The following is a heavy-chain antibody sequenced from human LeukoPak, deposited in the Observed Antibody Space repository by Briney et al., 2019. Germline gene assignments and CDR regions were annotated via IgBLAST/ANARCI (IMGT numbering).Heavy chain of an antibody. CDR2: IRASSNFI. V-gene: IGHV3-21*01. CDR1: GFTFSTHS. D-gene: IGHD2-2*01. J-gene: IGHJ4*02. CDR3: ARPATGYCSSAGCHWDS. Sequence: GGSLRLSCAASGFTFSTHSMYWVRQAPGKGLEWVSSIRASSNFIHYAESVRGRFTISRDNAKNSLYLQMDSLGAQDTAVCYCARPATGYCSSAGCHWDSWGQGTLVTVSS.